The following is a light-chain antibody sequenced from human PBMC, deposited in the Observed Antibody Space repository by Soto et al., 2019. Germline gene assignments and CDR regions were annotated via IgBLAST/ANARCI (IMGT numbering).Light chain of an antibody. V-gene: IGLV2-8*01. J-gene: IGLJ2*01. CDR3: SSYAGSNNLV. CDR1: SSYVGGYNY. Sequence: QSVLTQPPSAPGSPGQSVTISCTGTSSYVGGYNYVSWYQQHPGKAPKLMIYEVSKRPSGVPDRFSGSKSGNTASLTVSGLQAEDEADYYCSSYAGSNNLVFGGGTKLTVL. CDR2: EVS.